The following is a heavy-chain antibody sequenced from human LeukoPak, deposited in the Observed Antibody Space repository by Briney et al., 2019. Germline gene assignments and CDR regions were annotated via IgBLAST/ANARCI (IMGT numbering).Heavy chain of an antibody. D-gene: IGHD6-19*01. Sequence: PGRSLRLSCAASGFTFSSYAMHWVRQAPGKGLEWVAVISYDGSNKYYADSVKGRFTISRDNSKNTLYLQMNSLRAEDTAVYYCASRYSSGCDYWGQGTLVTVSS. J-gene: IGHJ4*02. CDR2: ISYDGSNK. CDR1: GFTFSSYA. CDR3: ASRYSSGCDY. V-gene: IGHV3-30*04.